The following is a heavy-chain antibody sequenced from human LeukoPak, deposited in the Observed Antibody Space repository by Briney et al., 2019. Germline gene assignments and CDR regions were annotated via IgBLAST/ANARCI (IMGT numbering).Heavy chain of an antibody. Sequence: ASVKVSCKASGYTFTGYYMHWVRQAPGQGLEWMGWINPNSGGTNYAQKFQGRVTMTEDTSTDTAYMELSSLRSEDTAVYYCATSAGYFDWLFVGDWFDPWGQGTLVTVSS. J-gene: IGHJ5*02. V-gene: IGHV1-2*02. CDR3: ATSAGYFDWLFVGDWFDP. CDR2: INPNSGGT. CDR1: GYTFTGYY. D-gene: IGHD3-9*01.